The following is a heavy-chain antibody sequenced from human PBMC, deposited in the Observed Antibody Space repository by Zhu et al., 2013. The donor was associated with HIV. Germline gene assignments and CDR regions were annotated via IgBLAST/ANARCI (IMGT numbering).Heavy chain of an antibody. CDR2: IHYSGTT. CDR1: GGSTSSSTYY. V-gene: IGHV4-39*07. J-gene: IGHJ4*02. D-gene: IGHD6-19*01. CDR3: ARTSSGDWYRPFDY. Sequence: QVQLQESGPGLVKPSETLSLTCTVSGGSTSSSTYYWGWIRQPPGKGLEWIGSIHYSGTTYYDPSLKSRVTISADTSKNQSSLKLYSVRAADTAFYYCARTSSGDWYRPFDYWGQGILVTVSS.